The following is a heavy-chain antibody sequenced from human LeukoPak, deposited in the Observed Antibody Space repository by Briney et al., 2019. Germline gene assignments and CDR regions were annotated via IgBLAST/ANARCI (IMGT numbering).Heavy chain of an antibody. CDR3: ASSSSWYGPNWFDP. CDR2: IIPILGIA. J-gene: IGHJ5*02. V-gene: IGHV1-69*04. D-gene: IGHD6-13*01. CDR1: GGTFSSYA. Sequence: SVKVSCKASGGTFSSYAISWVRQAPGQGPEWMGRIIPILGIANYAQKFQGRVTITADKSTSTAYMELSSLRSEDTAVYYCASSSSWYGPNWFDPWGQGTLVTVSS.